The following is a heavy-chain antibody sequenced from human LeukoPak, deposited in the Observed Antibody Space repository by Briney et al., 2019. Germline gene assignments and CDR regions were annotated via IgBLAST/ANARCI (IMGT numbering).Heavy chain of an antibody. J-gene: IGHJ4*02. CDR3: ARPNSYGLGIDY. Sequence: SETLSLTCAVYGGSFSGYYWSWIRQPAGKGLEWIGRIYTSGSTNYNPSLKSRVTISVDTSKNQFSLKLSSVTAADTAVYYCARPNSYGLGIDYWGQGTLVTVSS. V-gene: IGHV4-59*10. CDR1: GGSFSGYY. CDR2: IYTSGST. D-gene: IGHD5-18*01.